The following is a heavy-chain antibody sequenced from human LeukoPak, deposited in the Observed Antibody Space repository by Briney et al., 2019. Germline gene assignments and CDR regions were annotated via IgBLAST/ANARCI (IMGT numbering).Heavy chain of an antibody. CDR3: AKDVTTGTLALDY. CDR1: GFTFSSWG. Sequence: GGSLRLSCATSGFTFSSWGMHWVRQAPGKGLEWVAVIWPDGSYKYYADSVKGRLTISRDNSKNTLYLQMNSLRAEDTAMYYCAKDVTTGTLALDYWGQGTLVTVSS. V-gene: IGHV3-33*06. J-gene: IGHJ4*02. CDR2: IWPDGSYK. D-gene: IGHD1-1*01.